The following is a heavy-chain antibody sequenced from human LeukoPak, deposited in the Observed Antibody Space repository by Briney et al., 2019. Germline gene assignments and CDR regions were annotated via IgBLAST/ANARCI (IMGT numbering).Heavy chain of an antibody. V-gene: IGHV4-59*01. CDR1: GGSINSCY. CDR3: ARYHTSDDAFDI. J-gene: IGHJ3*02. Sequence: PSETLSLTCTVSGGSINSCYWTWIRQPPGKGLEWIGYIYYSGSTNYNPSLKSRVTISVDTSKNQFSLKLSSVTAADTAVYYCARYHTSDDAFDIWGQGTMVTVSS. CDR2: IYYSGST.